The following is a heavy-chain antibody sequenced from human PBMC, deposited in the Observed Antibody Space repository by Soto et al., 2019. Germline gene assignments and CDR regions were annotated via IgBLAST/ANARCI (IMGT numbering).Heavy chain of an antibody. V-gene: IGHV4-30-4*01. J-gene: IGHJ6*02. CDR1: GGSISSGDYY. Sequence: PSETLSLTCTVSGGSISSGDYYWSWIRQPPGKGLELIVYIYYIGSTYYNPSLKSLVTISVDTSKNQFSLKLSSVTAAFMAVYYCARESFPLDYYYGMDVWGQGTTVTVSS. CDR2: IYYIGST. CDR3: ARESFPLDYYYGMDV.